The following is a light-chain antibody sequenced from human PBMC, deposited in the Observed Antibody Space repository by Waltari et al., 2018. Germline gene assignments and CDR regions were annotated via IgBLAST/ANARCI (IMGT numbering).Light chain of an antibody. V-gene: IGKV4-1*01. Sequence: DIVMNQSPDSLAVSLGEGATINCKCSQSVLYSSNNKNYLAWYQQKPGQPPKLLIYWASTRESGVPDRFSGSGSGTDFTLTISSLQAEDVAVYYCQQYFIAPLTFGPGTKVDIK. CDR3: QQYFIAPLT. CDR1: QSVLYSSNNKNY. J-gene: IGKJ3*01. CDR2: WAS.